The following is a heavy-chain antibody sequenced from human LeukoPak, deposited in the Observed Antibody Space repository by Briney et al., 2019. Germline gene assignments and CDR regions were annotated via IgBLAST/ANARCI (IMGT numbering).Heavy chain of an antibody. D-gene: IGHD2-15*01. CDR3: GRDQTPFY. CDR1: GFTFSSYW. J-gene: IGHJ4*02. Sequence: GGSLRLSCAASGFTFSSYWMTWVRQAPGKGLEWVATIKHDGSEDYYVDSVKGRFTISRDNAKSSMWLQMSSLRAEDTAVYYCGRDQTPFYWGQGSLVSVSS. CDR2: IKHDGSED. V-gene: IGHV3-7*01.